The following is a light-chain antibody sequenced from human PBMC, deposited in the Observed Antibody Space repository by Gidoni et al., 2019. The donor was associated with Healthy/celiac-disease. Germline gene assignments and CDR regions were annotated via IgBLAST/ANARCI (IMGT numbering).Light chain of an antibody. CDR2: GAS. Sequence: EIVMTQSPATLSGSPGERATLSCRASQSVSSNLAWYQHKPGQAPRLLIYGASTRATGIPARFSGSGSGTEFTLTISSLQSEDFAVYYCQQYNNWPPAITFGQGTRLEIK. V-gene: IGKV3-15*01. CDR1: QSVSSN. CDR3: QQYNNWPPAIT. J-gene: IGKJ5*01.